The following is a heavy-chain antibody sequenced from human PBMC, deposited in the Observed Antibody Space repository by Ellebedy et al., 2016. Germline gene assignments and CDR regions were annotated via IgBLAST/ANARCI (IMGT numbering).Heavy chain of an antibody. D-gene: IGHD4-17*01. CDR2: ISAGSDTT. CDR3: RQGHYADL. J-gene: IGHJ4*02. V-gene: IGHV3-23*01. Sequence: GESLKISXAASEFTFSTYGISWVRQAPGKGLEWVSTISAGSDTTRLADSVKGRFTISRDSSKNSVYLRMSNLRVEDTAVYYCRQGHYADLWGQGTLVTVSS. CDR1: EFTFSTYG.